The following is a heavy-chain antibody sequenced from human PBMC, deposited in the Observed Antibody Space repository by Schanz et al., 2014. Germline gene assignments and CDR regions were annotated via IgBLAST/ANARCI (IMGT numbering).Heavy chain of an antibody. CDR2: ISATSNFV. Sequence: EVQLVESGGGLVKPGGSLRLSCATSGFNLRRYSMNWVRQAPGGGLEWVSSISATSNFVHYAASVEGRFTVSRDNAKNLMYLHLNSLRAEDTAVYYCAREVGGSFGQHYWGQGALVTVSS. V-gene: IGHV3-21*01. CDR1: GFNLRRYS. D-gene: IGHD1-26*01. CDR3: AREVGGSFGQHY. J-gene: IGHJ4*02.